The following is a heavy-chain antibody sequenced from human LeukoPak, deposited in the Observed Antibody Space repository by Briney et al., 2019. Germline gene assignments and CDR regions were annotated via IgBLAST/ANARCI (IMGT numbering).Heavy chain of an antibody. D-gene: IGHD1-1*01. J-gene: IGHJ4*02. CDR2: IKQDGSQQ. CDR3: AKDKARWINPFDY. Sequence: GGSLRLSCATSGFTFTRYWMSWIRQAPGKGLEWVANIKQDGSQQYYLDSVKGRFTISRDNSKNTLYLQMNSLRAEDTAVYYCAKDKARWINPFDYWGQGTLVTVSS. CDR1: GFTFTRYW. V-gene: IGHV3-7*03.